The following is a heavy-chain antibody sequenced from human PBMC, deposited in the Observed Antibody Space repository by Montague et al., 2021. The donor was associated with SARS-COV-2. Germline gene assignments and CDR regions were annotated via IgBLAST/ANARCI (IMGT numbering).Heavy chain of an antibody. CDR3: ARDVRYYYDQ. CDR2: VSYRGST. D-gene: IGHD3-10*01. Sequence: SETLSLTCSVSGGPMSSYHWVWIRQPPGKGLEWIGYVSYRGSTNYNLSLKGRVTISLDTSKNRFALRVTSVTAADTAVYYCARDVRYYYDQWGQGILVTVSS. J-gene: IGHJ4*02. CDR1: GGPMSSYH. V-gene: IGHV4-59*01.